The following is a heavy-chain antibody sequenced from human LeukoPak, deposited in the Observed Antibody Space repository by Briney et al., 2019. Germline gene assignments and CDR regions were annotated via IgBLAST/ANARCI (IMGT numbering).Heavy chain of an antibody. J-gene: IGHJ4*02. CDR3: ASGSVWFGGFAKQYYFDY. D-gene: IGHD3-10*01. CDR2: IIPIFGTA. V-gene: IGHV1-69*06. CDR1: GGTFSSYA. Sequence: GSSVKVSCKASGGTFSSYAISWVRQAPGQGLEWMGGIIPIFGTANYAQKFQGRVTITADKSTSTAYMELSSLRSEDTAVYYCASGSVWFGGFAKQYYFDYWGQGTLVTVSS.